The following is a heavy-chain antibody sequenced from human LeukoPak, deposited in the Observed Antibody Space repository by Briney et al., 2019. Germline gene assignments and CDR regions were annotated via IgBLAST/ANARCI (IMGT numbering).Heavy chain of an antibody. D-gene: IGHD2-15*01. CDR3: AKRQLSVAVEDY. CDR2: VSGSGGRT. Sequence: GGSLRLSCAASGFTFSSYAMSWVRQAPGKGLEWVSAVSGSGGRTYYADSVKGRFTISRDNSKNTLYLQMNSLRAEDTAVYYCAKRQLSVAVEDYWGQGILVTVSS. J-gene: IGHJ4*02. CDR1: GFTFSSYA. V-gene: IGHV3-23*01.